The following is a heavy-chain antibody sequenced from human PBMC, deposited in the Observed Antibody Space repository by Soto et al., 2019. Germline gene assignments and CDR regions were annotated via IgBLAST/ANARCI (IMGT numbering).Heavy chain of an antibody. Sequence: PGGSLRLSCTASGFTFRTYAMSWVRQAPGKGPEWVSAISGSGGRTFYADSVEGRFTISKDDSKNTLYLQMNSLRVEDTAVYYCAKEGSQAGPTWFDPWGQGTLVTVSS. CDR1: GFTFRTYA. J-gene: IGHJ5*02. CDR3: AKEGSQAGPTWFDP. CDR2: ISGSGGRT. V-gene: IGHV3-23*01. D-gene: IGHD6-19*01.